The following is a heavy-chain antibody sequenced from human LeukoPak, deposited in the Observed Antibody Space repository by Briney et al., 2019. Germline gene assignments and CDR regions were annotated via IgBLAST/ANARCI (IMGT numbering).Heavy chain of an antibody. Sequence: ASVKVSFKSSGYTFTSYDINWVRQAPGQGLEWMGWMNPNSGNTGYAQKFQGRVTMTRNTSISTAYMELSSLRSEDTAVYYCARGASITMVRGGARVFGYWGQGTLVTVSS. D-gene: IGHD3-10*01. CDR2: MNPNSGNT. V-gene: IGHV1-8*01. CDR1: GYTFTSYD. J-gene: IGHJ4*02. CDR3: ARGASITMVRGGARVFGY.